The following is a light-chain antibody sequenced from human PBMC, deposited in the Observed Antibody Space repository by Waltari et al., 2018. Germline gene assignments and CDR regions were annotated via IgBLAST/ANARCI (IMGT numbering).Light chain of an antibody. CDR2: DVV. J-gene: IGLJ3*02. CDR3: CSYAGAYTFV. Sequence: QSALTQPRSVSGSPGQSVTIPCSGSINDVGVEDYVSWYQQLPGKAPKLILYDVVKRPSGVPSRFSGSKYGTTASLTISGLQTDDEATYYCCSYAGAYTFVFGGGTKLTVL. CDR1: INDVGVEDY. V-gene: IGLV2-11*01.